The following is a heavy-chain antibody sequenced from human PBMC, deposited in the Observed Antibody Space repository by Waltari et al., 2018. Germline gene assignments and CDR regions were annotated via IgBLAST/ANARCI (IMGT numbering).Heavy chain of an antibody. J-gene: IGHJ4*02. CDR3: ARDLYGDYLDFDY. CDR2: IYYSGST. V-gene: IGHV4-39*07. CDR1: GGSISSSSYY. Sequence: QLQLQESGPGLVKPSATLSLTCTVSGGSISSSSYYWGWIRQPPGKGLEWIGSIYYSGSTYYNPSLKSRVTISVDTSKNQFSLKLSSVTAADTAVYYCARDLYGDYLDFDYWGQGTLVTVSS. D-gene: IGHD4-17*01.